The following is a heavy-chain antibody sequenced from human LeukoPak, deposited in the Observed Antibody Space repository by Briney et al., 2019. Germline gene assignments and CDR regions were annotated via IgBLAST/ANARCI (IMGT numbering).Heavy chain of an antibody. CDR2: ITWNSGSM. V-gene: IGHV3-20*04. Sequence: GGSPRLSCAASGFTFSDYYMSWIRQAPGKGLEWVASITWNSGSMGYADSVKGRFTISRDNAKNSLYLQMSSLRPEDTALYYCSREKSRGDAFDIWGQGTMITVSS. CDR3: SREKSRGDAFDI. J-gene: IGHJ3*02. CDR1: GFTFSDYY.